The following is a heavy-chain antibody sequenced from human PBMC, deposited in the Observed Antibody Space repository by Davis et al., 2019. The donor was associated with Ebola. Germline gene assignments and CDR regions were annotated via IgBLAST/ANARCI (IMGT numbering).Heavy chain of an antibody. V-gene: IGHV1-8*01. CDR1: GYTFTNYD. CDR3: ARRVYSRSGFDS. CDR2: LNPNSGNT. D-gene: IGHD2-8*01. Sequence: AASVKVSCKTSGYTFTNYDINWVRQATGQGLEWMGWLNPNSGNTDSTHKFQGRLTMTKNISMGTAYMELSTLTSEDTAVYYCARRVYSRSGFDSWGQGTLVTVSS. J-gene: IGHJ4*02.